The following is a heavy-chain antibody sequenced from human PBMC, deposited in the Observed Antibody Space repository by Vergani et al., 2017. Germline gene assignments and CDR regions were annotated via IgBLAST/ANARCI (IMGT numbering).Heavy chain of an antibody. CDR1: GFTFSSYA. CDR3: AKSGVMTTVVTGVDY. D-gene: IGHD4-23*01. J-gene: IGHJ4*02. CDR2: ISWDGGST. Sequence: EVQLLESGGGLVQPGGSLRLSCAASGFTFSSYAMHWVRQAPGKGLEWVSLISWDGGSTYYADSVKGRFTISRDNSKNSLYLQMNSLRAEDTALYYCAKSGVMTTVVTGVDYWGQGTLVTVSS. V-gene: IGHV3-43D*03.